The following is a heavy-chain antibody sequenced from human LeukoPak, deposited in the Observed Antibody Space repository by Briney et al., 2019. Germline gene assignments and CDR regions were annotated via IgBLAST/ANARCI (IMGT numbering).Heavy chain of an antibody. CDR1: GGTFSSYA. CDR2: INPSGGST. V-gene: IGHV1-46*01. Sequence: ASVKVSCKASGGTFSSYAISWVRQAPGQGLEWMGIINPSGGSTSYAQKFQGRVTMTRDTSTSTVYMELSSLRSEDTAVYYCARDRGFYCSGGSCPYYFDYWGQGTLVTVSS. CDR3: ARDRGFYCSGGSCPYYFDY. D-gene: IGHD2-15*01. J-gene: IGHJ4*02.